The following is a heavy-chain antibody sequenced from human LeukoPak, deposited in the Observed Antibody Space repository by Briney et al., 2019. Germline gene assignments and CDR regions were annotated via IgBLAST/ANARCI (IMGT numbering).Heavy chain of an antibody. J-gene: IGHJ4*02. CDR1: GYTFTGYH. CDR2: INPSGGST. CDR3: AREFSTTVTYYFDY. D-gene: IGHD4-17*01. Sequence: ASVKVSCKASGYTFTGYHIHWVRQAPGQGLEWMGIINPSGGSTSYAQKFQGRVTMTRDTSTSTVYMELSSLRSEDTAVYYCAREFSTTVTYYFDYWGQGTLVTVSS. V-gene: IGHV1-46*01.